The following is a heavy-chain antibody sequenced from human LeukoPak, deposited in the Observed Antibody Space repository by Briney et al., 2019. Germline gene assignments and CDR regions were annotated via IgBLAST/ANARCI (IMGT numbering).Heavy chain of an antibody. CDR3: ARDYDFWSGSRYYYGMDV. D-gene: IGHD3-3*01. V-gene: IGHV4-34*01. Sequence: PSETLSLTCAVYGGSFSGYYWSWIRQPPGKGLEWIGEINHSGSTNYNPSLKSRVTISVDTSKNQFSLKLSSVTAADTAVYYCARDYDFWSGSRYYYGMDVWGQGTTVTVSS. CDR1: GGSFSGYY. J-gene: IGHJ6*02. CDR2: INHSGST.